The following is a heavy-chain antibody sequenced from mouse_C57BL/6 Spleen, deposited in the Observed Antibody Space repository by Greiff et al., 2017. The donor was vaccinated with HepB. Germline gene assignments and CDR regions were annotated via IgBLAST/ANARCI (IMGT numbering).Heavy chain of an antibody. CDR1: GFTFSDYG. V-gene: IGHV5-17*01. D-gene: IGHD1-1*01. CDR2: ISSGSSTI. Sequence: EVQRVESGGGLVKPGGSLKLSCAASGFTFSDYGMHWVRQAPEKGLEWVAYISSGSSTIYYADTVKGRFTISRDNAKNTLFLQMTSLRSEDTAMDYCARRGDYYGSSGDWYFDVWGTGTTVTVSS. J-gene: IGHJ1*03. CDR3: ARRGDYYGSSGDWYFDV.